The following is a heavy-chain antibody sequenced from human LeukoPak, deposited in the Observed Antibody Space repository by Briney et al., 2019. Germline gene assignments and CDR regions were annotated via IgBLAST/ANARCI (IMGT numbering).Heavy chain of an antibody. D-gene: IGHD5-18*01. J-gene: IGHJ4*02. CDR1: GFTFSSYA. V-gene: IGHV3-23*01. CDR3: APRGYSYGFDY. Sequence: GGSLRLSCAASGFTFSSYAMSWVRQAPGKGLGWVSAISGSGGSTYYADSVKGRFTISRDNSKNTLYLQMNSLRAEDTAVYYCAPRGYSYGFDYWGQGTLVTVSS. CDR2: ISGSGGST.